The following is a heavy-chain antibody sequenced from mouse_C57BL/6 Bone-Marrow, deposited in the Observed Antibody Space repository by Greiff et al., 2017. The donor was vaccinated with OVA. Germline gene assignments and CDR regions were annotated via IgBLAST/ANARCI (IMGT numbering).Heavy chain of an antibody. CDR2: IYHRDGST. D-gene: IGHD2-12*01. CDR3: SRSRDSGILRRYFEV. CDR1: GYTFTSYD. J-gene: IGHJ1*03. Sequence: QVQLQQSGPELVKPGASVKLSCKASGYTFTSYDINWVKQRPGQGREWIGWIYHRDGSTKYNEKFTDKDTLTVDTSSSTAYMEHYSMTSEDSSVYFCSRSRDSGILRRYFEVWGTGTTVTVSS. V-gene: IGHV1-85*01.